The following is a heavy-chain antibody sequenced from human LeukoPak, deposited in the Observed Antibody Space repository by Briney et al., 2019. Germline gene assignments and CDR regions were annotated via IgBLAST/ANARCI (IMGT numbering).Heavy chain of an antibody. CDR3: AGSNYDNWFDP. CDR2: IYHSGNT. CDR1: GGSISSGSYY. D-gene: IGHD3-10*01. Sequence: SETLSLTCTVSGGSISSGSYYCGWIRQPPGKGLEWIGSIYHSGNTYYNPSLKSRVTLSVDTSKNQFSLKLSSVTAADTAVYYLAGSNYDNWFDPWGQGTLVSVSS. J-gene: IGHJ5*02. V-gene: IGHV4-39*01.